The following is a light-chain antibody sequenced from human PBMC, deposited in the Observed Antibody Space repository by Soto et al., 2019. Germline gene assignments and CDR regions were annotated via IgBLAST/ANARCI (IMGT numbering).Light chain of an antibody. CDR3: QQRSNWLP. J-gene: IGKJ4*01. CDR1: QSVSSY. CDR2: DAS. V-gene: IGKV3-11*01. Sequence: EIVLTQSPATLSLSPGERATLSCRASQSVSSYLAWYQQKPGQAPRLLIYDASNRATGIPARFSGGGSETDFTLTTSSLEPEDFAVYDCQQRSNWLPSGGGPKVEIK.